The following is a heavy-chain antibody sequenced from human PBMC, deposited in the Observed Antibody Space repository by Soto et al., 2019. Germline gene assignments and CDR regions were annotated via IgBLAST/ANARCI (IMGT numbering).Heavy chain of an antibody. J-gene: IGHJ3*02. CDR3: ASTRTRLGYCSSTSCYANAFDI. CDR2: ISAYNGNT. CDR1: GYTFTSYG. Sequence: ASVKLSCKASGYTFTSYGSSWVRQAPGQGLEWMGWISAYNGNTNYAQKLQGRVTMTTDTSTSTAYMELRSLRSDDTAVYYCASTRTRLGYCSSTSCYANAFDIWGQGTMVTVSS. V-gene: IGHV1-18*01. D-gene: IGHD2-2*01.